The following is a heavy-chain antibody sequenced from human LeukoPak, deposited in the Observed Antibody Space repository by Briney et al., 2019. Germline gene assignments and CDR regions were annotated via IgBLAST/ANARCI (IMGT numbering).Heavy chain of an antibody. CDR2: IYYSGST. D-gene: IGHD2-8*01. Sequence: PSETLSLTCTVSGGSISSYYWSWIRQPAGKGLEWIGYIYYSGSTNYNPSLKSRVTISVDTSKNQFSLKLRSVTAADTAVYYCVRDGVQGAFDIWGQGTMVTVSS. J-gene: IGHJ3*02. V-gene: IGHV4-59*12. CDR1: GGSISSYY. CDR3: VRDGVQGAFDI.